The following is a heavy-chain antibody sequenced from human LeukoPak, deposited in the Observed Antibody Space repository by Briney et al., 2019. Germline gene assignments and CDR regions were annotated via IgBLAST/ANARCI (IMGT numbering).Heavy chain of an antibody. D-gene: IGHD1-26*01. CDR2: INRSGGST. V-gene: IGHV1-46*01. CDR1: GYTFTSYY. CDR3: ARSFGGASSYRGSYYSLDI. J-gene: IGHJ3*02. Sequence: ASVKVSCKASGYTFTSYYMHWVRQAPGQGLEWMGIINRSGGSTSYAQKFQGRVTMTRDTSTSTVYMELSSLRSEDTAVYYCARSFGGASSYRGSYYSLDIWGQGTMVTVSS.